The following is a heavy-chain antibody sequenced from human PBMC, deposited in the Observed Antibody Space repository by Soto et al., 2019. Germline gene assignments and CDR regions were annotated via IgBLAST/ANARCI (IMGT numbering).Heavy chain of an antibody. V-gene: IGHV3-30-3*01. D-gene: IGHD2-15*01. CDR3: ARDREGYCSGGSCYSGGY. CDR1: GFTFSSYA. Sequence: QVQLVESGGGVVQPGRSLRLSCAASGFTFSSYAMHWVRQAPGKGLELVAVISYDGSNKYYADSVKGRFTISRDNSKNTLYLQMNSLRAEDTAVYYCARDREGYCSGGSCYSGGYWGQGTLVTVSS. J-gene: IGHJ4*02. CDR2: ISYDGSNK.